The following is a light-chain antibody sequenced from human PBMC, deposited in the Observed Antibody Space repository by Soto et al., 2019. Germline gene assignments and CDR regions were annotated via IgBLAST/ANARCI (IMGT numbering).Light chain of an antibody. Sequence: SCELIQPPSVSVAPGQMARITCGGNNIGSKSVHWYQQKPGQAPVLVVYDDSDRPSGIPERLSGSNSGNTATLTISRAEAGDEADYYCQVWDGSSEHVVFGGGTKLTVL. V-gene: IGLV3-21*02. CDR3: QVWDGSSEHVV. CDR1: NIGSKS. J-gene: IGLJ2*01. CDR2: DDS.